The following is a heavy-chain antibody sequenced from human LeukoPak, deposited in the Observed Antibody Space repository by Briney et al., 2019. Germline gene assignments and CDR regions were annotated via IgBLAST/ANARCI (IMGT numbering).Heavy chain of an antibody. V-gene: IGHV4-34*01. D-gene: IGHD3-10*01. J-gene: IGHJ6*02. CDR3: ARVYGSGGYPPYFYYGMDV. Sequence: SETLSLTCAVFGGSFSGYYWSWIRQSPGKGLECIGEINHSGSTNYNPSLKSRVTISVDTSKNQFSLKLSSVTAADTAVHYCARVYGSGGYPPYFYYGMDVWGQGTTVTVSS. CDR1: GGSFSGYY. CDR2: INHSGST.